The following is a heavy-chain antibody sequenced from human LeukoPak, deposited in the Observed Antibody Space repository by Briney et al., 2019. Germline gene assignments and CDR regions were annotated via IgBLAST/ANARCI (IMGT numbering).Heavy chain of an antibody. CDR2: ISGSGGST. CDR3: AKVPTETTSPDYYYYGMDV. V-gene: IGHV3-23*01. J-gene: IGHJ6*02. Sequence: GGSLRLSCAASGFTFSSYAMSWVRQAPGKGLEWVSAISGSGGSTYYADSVKGRFTISRDNSKNTLYLQMNSLRAEDTAVYYCAKVPTETTSPDYYYYGMDVWGQGTTVTVSS. CDR1: GFTFSSYA. D-gene: IGHD1-1*01.